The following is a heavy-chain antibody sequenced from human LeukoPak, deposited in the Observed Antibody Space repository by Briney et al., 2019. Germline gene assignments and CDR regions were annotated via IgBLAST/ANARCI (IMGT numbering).Heavy chain of an antibody. D-gene: IGHD3-22*01. CDR2: IYSSGTT. CDR3: ARHGLDSSGYYYLDY. V-gene: IGHV4-59*01. CDR1: GGSISGYY. J-gene: IGHJ4*02. Sequence: PSETLSLTCTVSGGSISGYYWSWIRQPPGKGLEWIGYIYSSGTTNYNPSLKSQITISLDTSKNQFSLKLSSVTAADTAVYYCARHGLDSSGYYYLDYWGQGTLVTVSS.